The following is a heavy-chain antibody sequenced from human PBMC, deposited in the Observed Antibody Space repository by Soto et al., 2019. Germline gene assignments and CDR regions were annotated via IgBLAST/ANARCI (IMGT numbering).Heavy chain of an antibody. CDR1: GFTLRTYA. V-gene: IGHV3-64D*06. CDR2: ISSNGGST. Sequence: GXSLEFACSASGFTLRTYAIHWVFQAPGKGLEYVSAISSNGGSTYYADSVKGRFTISRDNSKNTLYLQMSSLRAEDTAVYYCVRDNGPLDYWGQGTLVTVSS. CDR3: VRDNGPLDY. D-gene: IGHD2-8*01. J-gene: IGHJ4*02.